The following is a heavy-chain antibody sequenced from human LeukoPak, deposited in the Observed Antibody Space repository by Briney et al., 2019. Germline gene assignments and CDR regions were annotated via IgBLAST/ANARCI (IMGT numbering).Heavy chain of an antibody. V-gene: IGHV5-51*01. Sequence: PGESLKISCKGSGYSFTSYWIGWVRQMPGKGLEWMGIIYPGDSDTRYSPSFQGQVTISADKSISTAYLQWSSLKASDTAMYYCARQVYRGRTTTSYFAYWGQGPLVTVSS. J-gene: IGHJ4*02. CDR3: ARQVYRGRTTTSYFAY. CDR1: GYSFTSYW. D-gene: IGHD3-10*01. CDR2: IYPGDSDT.